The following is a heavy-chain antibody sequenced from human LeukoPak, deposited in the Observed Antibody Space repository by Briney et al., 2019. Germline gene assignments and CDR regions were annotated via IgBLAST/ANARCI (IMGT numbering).Heavy chain of an antibody. CDR2: IYHSGST. D-gene: IGHD3-9*01. V-gene: IGHV4-4*02. J-gene: IGHJ4*02. CDR1: GGSISSSNW. Sequence: SETLSLTCAVSGGSISSSNWWSWVRQPPGKGLEWIGEIYHSGSTNYNPSLKSRVTISVDKSKNQFSLKLSSVTAADTAVYYCARDAAYYDILAGYSPLGYWGQGTLVTVS. CDR3: ARDAAYYDILAGYSPLGY.